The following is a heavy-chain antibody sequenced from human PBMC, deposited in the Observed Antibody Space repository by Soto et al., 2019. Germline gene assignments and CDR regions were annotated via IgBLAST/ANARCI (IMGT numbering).Heavy chain of an antibody. Sequence: SETLSLTCTVAGGSISGGGDYWSWIRQHPGKGLEWIGYIYYSGSTYYNPSLKSRVTISVDTSKNQFSLKLSSVTAADTAVYYCARDTDYYGSGSYYFDPWGQGTLVTVSS. CDR1: GGSISGGGDY. CDR3: ARDTDYYGSGSYYFDP. V-gene: IGHV4-31*03. J-gene: IGHJ5*02. D-gene: IGHD3-10*01. CDR2: IYYSGST.